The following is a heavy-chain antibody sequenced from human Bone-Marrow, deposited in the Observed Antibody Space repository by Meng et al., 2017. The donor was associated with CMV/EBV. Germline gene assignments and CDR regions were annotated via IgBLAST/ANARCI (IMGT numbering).Heavy chain of an antibody. J-gene: IGHJ4*02. CDR1: GGSISSSSYY. D-gene: IGHD4-11*01. Sequence: SEPLSLTCTVSGGSISSSSYYWSWIRQPPGKGLEWIGYIYYSGSTNYNPSLKSRFTISVDTSKNQFSLKLSSVTAADTAVYYCATYDYSNSGGRFDYWGQGTLVTVSS. V-gene: IGHV4-61*01. CDR3: ATYDYSNSGGRFDY. CDR2: IYYSGST.